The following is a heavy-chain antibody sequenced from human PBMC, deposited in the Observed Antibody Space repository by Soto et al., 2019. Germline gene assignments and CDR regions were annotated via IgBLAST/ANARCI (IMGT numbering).Heavy chain of an antibody. Sequence: QVQLQESAPGLVKPSETLSLSCTVSGGSISSYHWTSVRQPPGKGLEWMGVIYNSGRPTYNPSHKIRDTFSIDTCQDQFSLKLTSVTTADTAVYYGARQMGYCTTISCHAGPRDYYMDVWGRGTTVTVSS. J-gene: IGHJ6*03. V-gene: IGHV4-59*01. D-gene: IGHD2-8*01. CDR1: GGSISSYH. CDR3: ARQMGYCTTISCHAGPRDYYMDV. CDR2: IYNSGRP.